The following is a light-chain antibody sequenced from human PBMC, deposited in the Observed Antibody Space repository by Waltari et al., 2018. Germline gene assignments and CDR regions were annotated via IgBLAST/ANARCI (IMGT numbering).Light chain of an antibody. CDR1: ALPEKD. V-gene: IGLV3-10*01. CDR3: YSTDSSGDHRR. CDR2: EDS. J-gene: IGLJ3*02. Sequence: SYELTQPPSVSVSPGQTARITCSEDALPEKDAYWYQRKSGQAPVLVVYEDSKRHSGIPKRVSGSTSGTMGTWTISRAQVDDEGDYYCYSTDSSGDHRRFGGGTKVTVL.